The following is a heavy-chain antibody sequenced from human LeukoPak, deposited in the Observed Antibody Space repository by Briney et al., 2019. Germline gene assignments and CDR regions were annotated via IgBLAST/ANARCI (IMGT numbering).Heavy chain of an antibody. CDR3: ARSPRPMTTSLGPAPGGRFDP. CDR1: GYAFTGYY. V-gene: IGHV1-2*02. Sequence: ASVKVSCKASGYAFTGYYMHWVRQAPGQGLEWMGWINPNSGGTNYAQKFQGRVTMTRDTSISTAYMELSRLRSDDTAVYYCARSPRPMTTSLGPAPGGRFDPWGQGTLVTVSS. CDR2: INPNSGGT. D-gene: IGHD4-17*01. J-gene: IGHJ5*02.